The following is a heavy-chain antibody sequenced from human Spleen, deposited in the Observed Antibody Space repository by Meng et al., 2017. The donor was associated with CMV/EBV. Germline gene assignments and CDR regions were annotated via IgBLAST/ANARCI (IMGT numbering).Heavy chain of an antibody. Sequence: LTCAVSGGSISSSNWWSWVRQPPGKGLEWIGEIYHSGSTNYNPSLKSRVTISVDKSKNQYSLKLSSVTAADTAVYYCAVMTMVVTRDYWGQGTLVTVSS. CDR1: GGSISSSNW. V-gene: IGHV4-4*02. D-gene: IGHD4-23*01. CDR3: AVMTMVVTRDY. CDR2: IYHSGST. J-gene: IGHJ4*02.